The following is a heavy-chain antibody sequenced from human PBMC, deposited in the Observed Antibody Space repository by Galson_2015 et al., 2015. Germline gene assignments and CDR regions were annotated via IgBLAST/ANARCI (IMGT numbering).Heavy chain of an antibody. Sequence: SLRLSCAASGFTFSSYAMNWARQVPGEGLEWVSSISGSGGFTYYADSVKGRFTISRDYSRNTLYLQMNSLRAEDTAVYYCAKNAASGYSSSWYADSWGQGTLVTVSS. CDR2: ISGSGGFT. CDR1: GFTFSSYA. V-gene: IGHV3-23*01. CDR3: AKNAASGYSSSWYADS. J-gene: IGHJ4*02. D-gene: IGHD6-13*01.